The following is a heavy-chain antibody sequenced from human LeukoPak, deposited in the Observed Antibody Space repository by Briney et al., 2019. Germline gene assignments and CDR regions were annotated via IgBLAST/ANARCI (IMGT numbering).Heavy chain of an antibody. V-gene: IGHV1-69*04. CDR3: ARYSGGKIFDY. CDR2: IIPILGIA. CDR1: GYTFTSYD. D-gene: IGHD6-19*01. Sequence: SVKVSCKASGYTFTSYDINWVRQAPGQGLEWMGRIIPILGIANYAQKFQGRVTITADKSTSTAYMELSSLRSEDTAVYYCARYSGGKIFDYWGQGTLVTVSS. J-gene: IGHJ4*02.